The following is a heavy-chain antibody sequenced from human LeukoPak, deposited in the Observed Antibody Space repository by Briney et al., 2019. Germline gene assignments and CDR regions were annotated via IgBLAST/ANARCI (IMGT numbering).Heavy chain of an antibody. D-gene: IGHD5-12*01. J-gene: IGHJ6*03. V-gene: IGHV4-34*01. CDR2: INHSGST. CDR3: AREWRIRDYYYYMDV. Sequence: SDTLSLTCAVYGGSFSGYYWSWIRQPPGRGLEWIGEINHSGSTNYNPSLKSRVTISVDTSKNQFSLKLSSVTAADTAVYYCAREWRIRDYYYYMDVWGKGTTVTVSS. CDR1: GGSFSGYY.